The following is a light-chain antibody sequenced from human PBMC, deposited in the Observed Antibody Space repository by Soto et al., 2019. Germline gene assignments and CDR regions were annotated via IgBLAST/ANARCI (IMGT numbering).Light chain of an antibody. CDR2: GVT. V-gene: IGLV2-11*01. Sequence: SVLTQPRSVSASPGQSVTISCTGTSSDVGGYDSVSWYQQHPGKAPKLLIYGVTKRPSGVPDRFSGSKSGNTASLTISWLQAEDEGDYYCCSYAPSNYVFGTGTKVTVL. CDR1: SSDVGGYDS. CDR3: CSYAPSNYV. J-gene: IGLJ1*01.